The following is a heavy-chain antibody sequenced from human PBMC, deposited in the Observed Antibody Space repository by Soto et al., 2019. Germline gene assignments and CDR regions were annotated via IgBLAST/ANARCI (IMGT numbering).Heavy chain of an antibody. CDR3: ARDDYGGRPRRAAFDI. Sequence: QVQLQESGPGLVKPSETLSLTCTVSGGSVSSSSYYWSWIRQPPGKGLEWIGYIYYSGSTNCNPSLRNRVTISVDTSTNQFSVKLSSVTAADTAMYDCARDDYGGRPRRAAFDIWGQGTMVTVSS. CDR2: IYYSGST. J-gene: IGHJ3*02. V-gene: IGHV4-61*01. CDR1: GGSVSSSSYY. D-gene: IGHD4-17*01.